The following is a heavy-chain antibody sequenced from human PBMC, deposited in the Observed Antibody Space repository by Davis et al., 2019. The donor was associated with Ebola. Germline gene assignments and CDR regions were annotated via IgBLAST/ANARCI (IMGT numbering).Heavy chain of an antibody. Sequence: PSETLSLTCTVSGGSISSSSYYWGWIRQPPGKGLEWIGSIYYSGSTYYSPSLKSRVTMSVDTSKNQFSLKLTSVTAADTAVYYCARQDSGSDYWGQGTLVTVSS. CDR2: IYYSGST. V-gene: IGHV4-39*01. D-gene: IGHD6-19*01. CDR1: GGSISSSSYY. J-gene: IGHJ4*02. CDR3: ARQDSGSDY.